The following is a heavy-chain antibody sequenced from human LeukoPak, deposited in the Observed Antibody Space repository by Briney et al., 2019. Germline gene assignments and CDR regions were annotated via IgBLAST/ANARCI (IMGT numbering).Heavy chain of an antibody. Sequence: GGSLRLSCAASGFTVSDNYMSWVRQAPGKGLEWVSVMYSRGDTYYADSVKGRFTFSRDISKNTLYLQMNGLRTEDTAMYYCARDAPQVPAAGVLPSWGQGTLVTVSS. CDR3: ARDAPQVPAAGVLPS. V-gene: IGHV3-53*01. CDR2: MYSRGDT. CDR1: GFTVSDNY. J-gene: IGHJ5*02. D-gene: IGHD6-13*01.